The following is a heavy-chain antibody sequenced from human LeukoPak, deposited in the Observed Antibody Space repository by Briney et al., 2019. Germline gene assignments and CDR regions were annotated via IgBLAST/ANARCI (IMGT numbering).Heavy chain of an antibody. CDR3: ARVVGVPGNWFDP. D-gene: IGHD3-3*01. CDR2: IYTSGRT. J-gene: IGHJ5*02. V-gene: IGHV4-4*07. CDR1: GGSISSYY. Sequence: SETLSLTCTVSGGSISSYYWSWIRQPAGKGLEWIGRIYTSGRTNYNPSLKRRVNISVDTSKNQFSLKLSSVTAADTAVYYCARVVGVPGNWFDPWGQGTLVTVSS.